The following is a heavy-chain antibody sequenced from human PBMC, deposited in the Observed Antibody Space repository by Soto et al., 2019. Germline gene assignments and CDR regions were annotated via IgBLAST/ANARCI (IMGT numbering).Heavy chain of an antibody. CDR2: IYPGDSDT. Sequence: GESLKISCKGSGYSFTSYWIGWVRQVPGKGLEWMGIIYPGDSDTRYSPSFQGQVTISADKSISTAYLQWSSLKASDTAMYYCAGTYYYDSSGYYSFSAFDIWGQETMVTVSS. V-gene: IGHV5-51*01. CDR1: GYSFTSYW. J-gene: IGHJ3*02. CDR3: AGTYYYDSSGYYSFSAFDI. D-gene: IGHD3-22*01.